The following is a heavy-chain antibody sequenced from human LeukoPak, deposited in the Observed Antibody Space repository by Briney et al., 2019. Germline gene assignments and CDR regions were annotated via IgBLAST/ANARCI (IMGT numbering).Heavy chain of an antibody. D-gene: IGHD6-19*01. CDR2: INPSGDPT. Sequence: ASVKVSCKASGYTFTSYYMHWVRQAPGQGLEWVGIINPSGDPTTYAQKFQGRVTMTSDMSTSTVYMELSSLRSEDTAVYYCAREKFEQWLVGRPLRYYYYMDVWGKGTTVTVSS. CDR1: GYTFTSYY. CDR3: AREKFEQWLVGRPLRYYYYMDV. J-gene: IGHJ6*03. V-gene: IGHV1-46*01.